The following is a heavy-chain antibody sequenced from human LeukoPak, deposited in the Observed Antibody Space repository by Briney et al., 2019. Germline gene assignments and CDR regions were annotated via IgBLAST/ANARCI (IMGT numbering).Heavy chain of an antibody. J-gene: IGHJ4*02. CDR2: IYTSGST. CDR1: GGSISSYY. D-gene: IGHD6-6*01. Sequence: PSETLSLTCTVSGGSISSYYWSWIRQPAGKGLEWIGRIYTSGSTNYNPSLKSRVAMSVDTSKNQFSLKLSSVTAADTAVYYCARGRGRGYSSSSGFDYWGQGTLVTVSS. V-gene: IGHV4-4*07. CDR3: ARGRGRGYSSSSGFDY.